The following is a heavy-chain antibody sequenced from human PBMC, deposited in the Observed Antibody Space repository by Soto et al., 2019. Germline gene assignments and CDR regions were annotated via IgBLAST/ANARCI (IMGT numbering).Heavy chain of an antibody. V-gene: IGHV5-51*01. CDR3: ARHPYCGGDCYLYWYFDL. Sequence: EVQLVQSGAEVKKPGESLKISWKGSGYSFTSYWIGGVRQRPGKGLEWMGIIYPGDSDTRYSPSFQGQVTISADKSISTAYLQWSSLKASDTAMYYCARHPYCGGDCYLYWYFDLWGRGTLVTVSS. CDR1: GYSFTSYW. J-gene: IGHJ2*01. D-gene: IGHD2-21*02. CDR2: IYPGDSDT.